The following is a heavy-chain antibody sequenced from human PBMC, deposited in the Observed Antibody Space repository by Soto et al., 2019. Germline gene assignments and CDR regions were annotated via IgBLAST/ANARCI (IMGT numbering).Heavy chain of an antibody. CDR3: ARGLKIRHDAFDL. CDR2: ISWNSGSI. D-gene: IGHD3-22*01. J-gene: IGHJ3*01. CDR1: GFTFSSYA. Sequence: SLILSCAASGFTFSSYAMGWVRQAPGKGLEWVSGISWNSGSIGYADSVKGRFTISRDNAKNSLYLQMDSLRAEDTAVYFCARGLKIRHDAFDLWGPGTMVT. V-gene: IGHV3-9*01.